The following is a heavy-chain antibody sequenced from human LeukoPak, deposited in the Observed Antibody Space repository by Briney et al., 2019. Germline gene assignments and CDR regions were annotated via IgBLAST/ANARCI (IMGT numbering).Heavy chain of an antibody. D-gene: IGHD1-26*01. CDR1: GFTFSTYA. Sequence: GSLRLSCAASGFTFSTYAISWVRQAPGEGLEWVSTITGGGGGTYYADSVKGRFTISRDNSKHTVYLEMNSLRAEDTAVYYCARRLLVGTTVRPYFDYWGQGTLVTVSS. V-gene: IGHV3-23*01. CDR2: ITGGGGGT. J-gene: IGHJ4*02. CDR3: ARRLLVGTTVRPYFDY.